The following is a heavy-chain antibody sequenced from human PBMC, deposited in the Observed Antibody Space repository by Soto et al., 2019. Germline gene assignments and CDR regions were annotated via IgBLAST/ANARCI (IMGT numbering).Heavy chain of an antibody. CDR3: ARRGPGTYFAY. J-gene: IGHJ4*02. CDR2: ISGSGDST. V-gene: IGHV3-23*01. CDR1: GFTFSSYA. Sequence: GGSLRLSCAASGFTFSSYAMNWVRQAPGKGLEWVSVISGSGDSTYYAGSVKGRFTISRDNSKNTLYLQMNSLRTEDTAVYYCARRGPGTYFAYWGQGTLVTVSS. D-gene: IGHD6-13*01.